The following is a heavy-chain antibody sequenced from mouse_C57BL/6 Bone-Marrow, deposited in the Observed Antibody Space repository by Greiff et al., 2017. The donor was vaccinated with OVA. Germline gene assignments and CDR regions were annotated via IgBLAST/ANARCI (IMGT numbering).Heavy chain of an antibody. V-gene: IGHV1-4*01. CDR2: INPSSGYT. CDR3: ARKWEGAWFAY. Sequence: QVQLQQSGAELARPGASVKMSCKASGYTFTSYTMHWVKQRPGQGLEWIGYINPSSGYTKYNQKFKDKATLTADKSSSTAYMQLSSLTSEDSAVYYCARKWEGAWFAYWGQGTLVTVSA. J-gene: IGHJ3*01. CDR1: GYTFTSYT. D-gene: IGHD4-1*01.